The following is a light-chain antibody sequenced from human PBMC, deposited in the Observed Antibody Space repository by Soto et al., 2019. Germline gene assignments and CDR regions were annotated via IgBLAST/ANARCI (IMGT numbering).Light chain of an antibody. CDR1: SSDVGGYNY. CDR2: EVS. V-gene: IGLV2-8*01. CDR3: SSYGGTNKRYV. Sequence: QAVVTQPPSASGSPGQSVTISCTGTSSDVGGYNYVSWYQQHPGKAPKLLIYEVSNRPSGVPDRFSGSKSANTASLTVSGLQTEDEADYYCSSYGGTNKRYVFGTGTKVT. J-gene: IGLJ1*01.